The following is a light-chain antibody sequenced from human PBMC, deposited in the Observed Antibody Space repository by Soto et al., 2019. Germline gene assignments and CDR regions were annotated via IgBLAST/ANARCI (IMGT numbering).Light chain of an antibody. CDR2: RTN. CDR1: SSNIGSNY. Sequence: QSVLTQPPSASGTPGQRVTISCSGSSSNIGSNYVYWYQQLPGTAPKLLIYRTNQRPSGVPDRFSGSKSGTSASLAIRGLRSEDEVNYCCAAWDDSLSGVVFGGGTELTVL. J-gene: IGLJ3*02. CDR3: AAWDDSLSGVV. V-gene: IGLV1-47*01.